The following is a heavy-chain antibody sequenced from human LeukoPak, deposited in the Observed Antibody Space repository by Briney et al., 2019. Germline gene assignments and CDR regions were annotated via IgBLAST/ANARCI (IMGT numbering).Heavy chain of an antibody. D-gene: IGHD2-15*01. J-gene: IGHJ4*02. CDR1: GYTFSGYG. CDR2: ISAYNGNT. Sequence: GASVKVSCKASGYTFSGYGISWVRQAPGQGLEWMGWISAYNGNTNYVKKLQGRVTMTTDTSTTTAYMELRSLRSDGTAVYYCARDDLGYCNGGSCYTLYDYWGQGTLVTVSS. V-gene: IGHV1-18*01. CDR3: ARDDLGYCNGGSCYTLYDY.